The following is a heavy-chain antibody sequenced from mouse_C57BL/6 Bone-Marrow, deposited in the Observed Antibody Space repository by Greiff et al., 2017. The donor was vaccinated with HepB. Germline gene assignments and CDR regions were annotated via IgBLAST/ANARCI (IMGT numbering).Heavy chain of an antibody. V-gene: IGHV1-81*01. Sequence: QVQLKQSGAELARPGASVKLSCKASGYTFTSYGISWVKQRTGQGLEWIGEIYPRSGNTYYNEKFKGKATLTADKSSSTAYMELRSLTSEDSAVYFCARRDYYGSPDYWGQGTSVTVSS. D-gene: IGHD1-1*01. CDR1: GYTFTSYG. J-gene: IGHJ4*01. CDR2: IYPRSGNT. CDR3: ARRDYYGSPDY.